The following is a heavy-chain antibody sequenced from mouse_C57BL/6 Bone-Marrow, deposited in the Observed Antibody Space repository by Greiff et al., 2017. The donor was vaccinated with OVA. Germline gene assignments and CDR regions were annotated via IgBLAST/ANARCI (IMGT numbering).Heavy chain of an antibody. CDR2: IHPNSGST. V-gene: IGHV1-64*01. CDR3: ARITTVVNYFDY. J-gene: IGHJ2*01. Sequence: VQLQQPGAELVKPGASVKLSCKASGYTFTSYWMHWVKQRPGQGLEWIGMIHPNSGSTNYNEKFKSKATLTVDKSSSTAYMQLSSLTSEDSAVYYCARITTVVNYFDYWGQGTTLTVSS. D-gene: IGHD1-1*01. CDR1: GYTFTSYW.